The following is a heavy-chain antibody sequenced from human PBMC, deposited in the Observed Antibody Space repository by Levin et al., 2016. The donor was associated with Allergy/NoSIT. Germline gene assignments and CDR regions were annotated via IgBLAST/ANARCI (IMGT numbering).Heavy chain of an antibody. D-gene: IGHD3-9*01. CDR2: IYPGDSDT. V-gene: IGHV5-51*01. J-gene: IGHJ4*02. CDR3: ARMAHAYDDLTGSYNVPDYYFDH. Sequence: GESLKISCKASGYSFSNYYIAWVRQVPGKGLEWMGFIYPGDSDTRYSPSFQGQITFSADKSSRTAYLQWSSLRASDSAMYYCARMAHAYDDLTGSYNVPDYYFDHWGQGTPVTVSS. CDR1: GYSFSNYY.